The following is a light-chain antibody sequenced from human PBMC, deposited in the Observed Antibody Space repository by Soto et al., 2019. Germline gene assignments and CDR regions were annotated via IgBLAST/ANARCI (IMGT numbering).Light chain of an antibody. V-gene: IGLV2-14*03. CDR3: SSYTGSSTWV. CDR1: SSDVGAYNY. J-gene: IGLJ3*02. CDR2: DVS. Sequence: QSALTQPASVSGSPGQSITISCTGTSSDVGAYNYVSWFQHHPGKAPKLIIYDVSNRPSGVSNRFSGSKSGSTASLTISGLQAEDEADYYCSSYTGSSTWVFGGGTQLTVL.